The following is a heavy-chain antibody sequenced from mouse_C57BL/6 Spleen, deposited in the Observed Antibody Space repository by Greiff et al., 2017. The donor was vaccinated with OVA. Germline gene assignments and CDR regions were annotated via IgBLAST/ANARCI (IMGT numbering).Heavy chain of an antibody. Sequence: QVQLQQPGAELVKPGASVKLSCKASGYTFTSYWMQWVKQRPGQGLEWIGEIDPSDSYTNYNQKFKGKATLTVDTSSSTAYMELRSLTSEDSAVYYCARFFAYYSNYGYYFDYWGQGTTLTVSS. V-gene: IGHV1-50*01. CDR2: IDPSDSYT. J-gene: IGHJ2*01. CDR3: ARFFAYYSNYGYYFDY. CDR1: GYTFTSYW. D-gene: IGHD2-5*01.